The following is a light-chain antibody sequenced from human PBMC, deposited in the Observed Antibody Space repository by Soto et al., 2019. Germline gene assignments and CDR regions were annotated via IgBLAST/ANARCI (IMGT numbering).Light chain of an antibody. Sequence: EIPVTQSPATLSVSPGERATLSCRASQSVRSNLAWYQQKPGQAPRLVIYGASTRASGVPARFSGSGSGTEFALTISSVQSEDFAVYYCQQYDRWWTFGRGTKVEI. V-gene: IGKV3D-15*01. CDR2: GAS. CDR3: QQYDRWWT. J-gene: IGKJ1*01. CDR1: QSVRSN.